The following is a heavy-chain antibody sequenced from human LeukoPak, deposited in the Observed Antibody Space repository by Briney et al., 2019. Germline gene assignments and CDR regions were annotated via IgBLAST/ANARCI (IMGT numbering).Heavy chain of an antibody. J-gene: IGHJ5*02. V-gene: IGHV3-23*01. D-gene: IGHD3-3*01. CDR1: GFSINTYT. CDR2: IRNSDGMT. CDR3: AKGGAYYDFWSGYYDENWFDP. Sequence: GGSLRLSCDASGFSINTYTMYWVRQAPGQGLEWVSGIRNSDGMTYYADSVRGRFTISTDNSKNTLYLQMNSLRAEDTAVYYCAKGGAYYDFWSGYYDENWFDPWGQGTLVTVSS.